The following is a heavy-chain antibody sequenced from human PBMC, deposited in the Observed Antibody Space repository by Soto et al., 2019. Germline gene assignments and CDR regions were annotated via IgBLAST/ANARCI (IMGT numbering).Heavy chain of an antibody. J-gene: IGHJ3*02. CDR1: NFTFSNAW. D-gene: IGHD3-16*02. V-gene: IGHV3-15*07. Sequence: GGSLRLSCAASNFTFSNAWRNWVRQAPGKGLEWVGRIKSKSDGGTTDYAAPVKGRFTISRDDSKNTLYLQMNSLKTEDTAVYYCTRHWFIMIMLGGAVVSQSIDAFDMWGQGTMVTVS. CDR2: IKSKSDGGTT. CDR3: TRHWFIMIMLGGAVVSQSIDAFDM.